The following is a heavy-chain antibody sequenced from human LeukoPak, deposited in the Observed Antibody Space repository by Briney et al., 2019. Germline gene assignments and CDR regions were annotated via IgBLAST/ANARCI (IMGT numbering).Heavy chain of an antibody. Sequence: GESLKISCKGPGYSFTSYWIGWVRQMPGKGLEWMGIIYPGDSDTRYSPSFQGQVTISADKSISTAYLQWSSLKASDTAMYYCARPPWGYCSSTSCYGAFDIWGQGTMVTVSS. CDR2: IYPGDSDT. V-gene: IGHV5-51*01. J-gene: IGHJ3*02. CDR3: ARPPWGYCSSTSCYGAFDI. D-gene: IGHD2-2*01. CDR1: GYSFTSYW.